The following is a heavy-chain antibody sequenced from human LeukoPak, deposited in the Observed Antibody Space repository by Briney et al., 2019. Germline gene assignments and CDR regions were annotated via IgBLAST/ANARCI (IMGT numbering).Heavy chain of an antibody. V-gene: IGHV3-48*02. CDR2: IMSGSTTI. J-gene: IGHJ4*02. Sequence: QSGGALRVSCAASGFTVSSYSMYWVRQSPGKGLEGVSYIMSGSTTINYAETVKGRFTISRENDKNSLYIQMNSLRDEDTAVYYCARAFGLTDYWGQGTLVTVSS. CDR1: GFTVSSYS. CDR3: ARAFGLTDY. D-gene: IGHD3/OR15-3a*01.